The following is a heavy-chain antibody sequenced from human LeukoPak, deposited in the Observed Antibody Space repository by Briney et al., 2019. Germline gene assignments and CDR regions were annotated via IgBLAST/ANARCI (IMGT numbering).Heavy chain of an antibody. Sequence: SETLSLTCTVSGGSISSFYWNWIRQPPGKGLEWIGSVYSSGSTNYNPSLKSRVTTSVDTSKNQFSLKLSSVTAADTAVYYCARVVAAAGNSFDFWGQGTLVTVSS. CDR2: VYSSGST. V-gene: IGHV4-59*01. D-gene: IGHD6-13*01. CDR1: GGSISSFY. J-gene: IGHJ4*02. CDR3: ARVVAAAGNSFDF.